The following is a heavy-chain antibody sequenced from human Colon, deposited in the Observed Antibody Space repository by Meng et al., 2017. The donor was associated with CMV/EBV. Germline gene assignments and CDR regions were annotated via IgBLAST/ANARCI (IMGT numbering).Heavy chain of an antibody. V-gene: IGHV3-23*01. D-gene: IGHD2-21*01. CDR1: GFTFNRNS. CDR3: AKDRAYCGSFSCSPNYFDG. Sequence: GGSLRLSCAASGFTFNRNSMSWVRQAPGKGLEWVSGINGVGDITYYADSVKGRFTISRDNSKNTLYLRMIDLRAEDTAMYYCAKDRAYCGSFSCSPNYFDGWGQGNLVIVSS. J-gene: IGHJ4*02. CDR2: INGVGDIT.